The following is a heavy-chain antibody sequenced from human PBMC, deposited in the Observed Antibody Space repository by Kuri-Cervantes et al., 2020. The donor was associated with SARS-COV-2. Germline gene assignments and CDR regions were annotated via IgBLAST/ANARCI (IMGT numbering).Heavy chain of an antibody. V-gene: IGHV3-30-3*01. CDR1: GFTFSSYA. D-gene: IGHD1-20*01. CDR3: AKGSLTGPYYYGMDV. J-gene: IGHJ6*02. CDR2: ISYDGSNK. Sequence: GGSLRLFCAASGFTFSSYAMHWVRQAPGKGLEWVAVISYDGSNKYYADSVKGRFTISRDNSKNTLYLQMNSLRAEDTAVYYCAKGSLTGPYYYGMDVWGQGTTVTVSS.